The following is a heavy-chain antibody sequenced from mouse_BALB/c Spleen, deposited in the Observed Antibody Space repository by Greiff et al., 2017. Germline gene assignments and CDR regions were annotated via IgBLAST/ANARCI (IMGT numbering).Heavy chain of an antibody. CDR1: GYAFSSSW. CDR2: IYPGDGDT. V-gene: IGHV1-82*01. J-gene: IGHJ4*01. CDR3: ASPTSLDY. Sequence: QVQLQQSGPELVKPGASVKISCKASGYAFSSSWMNWVKQRPGQGLEWIGRIYPGDGDTNYNGKFKGKATLTADKSSSTAYMQLSSLTSVDSAVYFCASPTSLDYWGQGTSVTVSS. D-gene: IGHD5-5*01.